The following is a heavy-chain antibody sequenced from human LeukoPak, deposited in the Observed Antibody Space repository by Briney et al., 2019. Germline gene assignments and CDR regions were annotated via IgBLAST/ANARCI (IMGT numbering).Heavy chain of an antibody. V-gene: IGHV4-4*07. J-gene: IGHJ3*02. Sequence: KSSETLSLTCTVSGGSISSYYWSWIRQPAGKGLEWIGRIYTSGSTNYNPSLKSRVTMSVDTSKNQFSLKLSSVTAADTAVYYCARDPRMITFGGVIADAFDIWGQGTMVTVSS. CDR3: ARDPRMITFGGVIADAFDI. D-gene: IGHD3-16*02. CDR2: IYTSGST. CDR1: GGSISSYY.